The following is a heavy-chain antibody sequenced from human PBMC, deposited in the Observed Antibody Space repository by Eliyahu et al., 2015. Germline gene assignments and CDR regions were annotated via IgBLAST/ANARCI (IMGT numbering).Heavy chain of an antibody. CDR3: ARFPLPFHPSGSYGNYIDS. CDR1: GDSINSYY. CDR2: IYYSGST. Sequence: QVQLQESGPGLVKPSETLSLTCTVSGDSINSYYWNWIRQPPGKGLEWIGYIYYSGSTSYNPSLKSRVTMSVDTSKNQFSLNLSSVTAADTAVYYCARFPLPFHPSGSYGNYIDSWGQGTLVTVSS. J-gene: IGHJ4*02. V-gene: IGHV4-59*01. D-gene: IGHD1-26*01.